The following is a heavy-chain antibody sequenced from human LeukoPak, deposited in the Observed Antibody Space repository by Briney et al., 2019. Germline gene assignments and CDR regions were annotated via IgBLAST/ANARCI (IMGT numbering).Heavy chain of an antibody. CDR3: ARSRSRRSPDAFDI. CDR2: IYHSGST. J-gene: IGHJ3*02. CDR1: GGSISSGGYY. Sequence: KPSETLSLTCTVSGGSISSGGYYWSWIRQPPGKGLEWIGYIYHSGSTYYNPSLKSRVTISVDRSKNQFSLKLSSVTAADTAVYYCARSRSRRSPDAFDIWGQGTMVTVSS. D-gene: IGHD1-26*01. V-gene: IGHV4-30-2*01.